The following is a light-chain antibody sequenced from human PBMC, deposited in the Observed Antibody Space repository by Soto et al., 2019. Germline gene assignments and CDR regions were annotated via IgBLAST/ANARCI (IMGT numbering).Light chain of an antibody. CDR2: KVS. J-gene: IGKJ2*01. CDR1: QSPEYSDGNTY. CDR3: MQGTHWPYT. V-gene: IGKV2-30*01. Sequence: DVVMTQSPLSLPVTLGQPASISCRSSQSPEYSDGNTYLNWFQQRPGQSPRRLIYKVSNRDSGVPDRFSGSGSGTDFTLRIGSVEAEDVGVYYCMQGTHWPYTFGQGTKLEIK.